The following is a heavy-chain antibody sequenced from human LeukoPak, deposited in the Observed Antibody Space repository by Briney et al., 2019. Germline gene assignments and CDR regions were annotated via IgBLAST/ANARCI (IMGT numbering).Heavy chain of an antibody. CDR2: INHSGST. CDR1: GGSFSGYY. Sequence: PSETLSLTCAVYGGSFSGYYWSWIRQPPGKGLEWIGEINHSGSTNYNPSLKSRVTISVDTSKNQFSLKLSSVTAADTAVYYCARRWYYDSSGSMSDAFDIWGQGTMVTVSS. CDR3: ARRWYYDSSGSMSDAFDI. D-gene: IGHD3-22*01. J-gene: IGHJ3*02. V-gene: IGHV4-34*01.